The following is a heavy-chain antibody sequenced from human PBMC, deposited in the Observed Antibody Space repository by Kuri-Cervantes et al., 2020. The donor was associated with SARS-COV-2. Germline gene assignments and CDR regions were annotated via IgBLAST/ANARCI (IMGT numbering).Heavy chain of an antibody. D-gene: IGHD3-3*01. Sequence: GSLRLSCTTSGFSFRDFGVTWFRQAPGKGLEWVGFIKSKAYGETAEYAASVKGRFTISRDDSKTIAYLQMNSLKTEDTAVYYCTRMSTQYYDFWSGGYRDFDYWGQGTLVTVSS. CDR2: IKSKAYGETA. CDR3: TRMSTQYYDFWSGGYRDFDY. J-gene: IGHJ4*02. CDR1: GFSFRDFG. V-gene: IGHV3-49*03.